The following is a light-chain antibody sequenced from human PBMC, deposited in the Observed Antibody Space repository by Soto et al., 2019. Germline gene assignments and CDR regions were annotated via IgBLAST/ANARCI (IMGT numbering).Light chain of an antibody. CDR3: SSFTSTNTWV. J-gene: IGLJ3*02. CDR2: EVD. CDR1: SSDIGCNNY. Sequence: QSALTKPASVSGSPGQSITISCTGTSSDIGCNNYVSWFQQHPGKAPKLMIYEVDHRPSGVSDRFSGSKSGNTASLTISGLQAEDGADYHCSSFTSTNTWVFRGGTKLTVL. V-gene: IGLV2-14*01.